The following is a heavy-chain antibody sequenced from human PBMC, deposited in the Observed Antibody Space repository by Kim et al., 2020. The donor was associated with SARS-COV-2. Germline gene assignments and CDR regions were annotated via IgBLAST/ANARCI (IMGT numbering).Heavy chain of an antibody. CDR3: AKVDCSGGSCSHY. D-gene: IGHD2-15*01. J-gene: IGHJ4*02. Sequence: YADSVKGRFTISRDISKNTLYLQMNSLRAEDTAVYYCAKVDCSGGSCSHYWGQGTLVTVSS. V-gene: IGHV3-23*01.